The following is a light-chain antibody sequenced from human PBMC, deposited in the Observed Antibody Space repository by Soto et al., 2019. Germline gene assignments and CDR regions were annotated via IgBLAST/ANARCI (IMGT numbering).Light chain of an antibody. CDR3: QQTDTIPRT. CDR1: QSISSY. CDR2: AAS. J-gene: IGKJ1*01. Sequence: DIQMTQSPSSLSASVGDRVTITCRASQSISSYLIWHQQKPGKAPNLLIYAASSLQSGVPSRFSGSGSGTDFTLTISSLQVEDFATYYCQQTDTIPRTFGQGTKVDI. V-gene: IGKV1-39*01.